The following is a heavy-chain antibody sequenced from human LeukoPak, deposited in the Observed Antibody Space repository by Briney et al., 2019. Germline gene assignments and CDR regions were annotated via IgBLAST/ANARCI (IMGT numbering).Heavy chain of an antibody. D-gene: IGHD2-15*01. CDR1: GFTFSSYA. Sequence: SGGSLRLSCAASGFTFSSYAMSWVRQAPGKGLEWVSAISGSGGSTYYADSVKGRFAISRDNSKNTPYLQMNSLRAEDTAVYYCAKDRKVVPVGDVWGQGTTVTVSS. CDR2: ISGSGGST. J-gene: IGHJ6*02. V-gene: IGHV3-23*01. CDR3: AKDRKVVPVGDV.